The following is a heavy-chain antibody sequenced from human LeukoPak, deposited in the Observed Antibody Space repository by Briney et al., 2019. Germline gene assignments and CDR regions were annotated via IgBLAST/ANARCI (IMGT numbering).Heavy chain of an antibody. J-gene: IGHJ4*02. CDR3: ARDYCTNDVCRQIDS. V-gene: IGHV4-4*07. CDR2: IYTSGST. CDR1: GGSISSYY. Sequence: SETLSLTCTVSGGSISSYYWSWIRQPAGKGLEWIGRIYTSGSTNYNPSLKSRVTMSLDTSRNQFSLKLSSVTAADTAVYYCARDYCTNDVCRQIDSWGQGTLVTVSS. D-gene: IGHD2-8*01.